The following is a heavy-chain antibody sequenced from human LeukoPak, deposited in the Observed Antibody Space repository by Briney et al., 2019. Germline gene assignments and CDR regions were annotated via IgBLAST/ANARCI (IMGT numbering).Heavy chain of an antibody. Sequence: SETLSLTCAVYGGSFSGYYWGWLRQPPGKGLEWIGSIYYSGSTYYNPSLKSRVTISVDTSKNQFSLKLSSVTAADTAVYYCARRGGCSGGSCPFDYWGQGTLVTVSS. V-gene: IGHV4-39*01. J-gene: IGHJ4*02. CDR3: ARRGGCSGGSCPFDY. D-gene: IGHD2-15*01. CDR2: IYYSGST. CDR1: GGSFSGYY.